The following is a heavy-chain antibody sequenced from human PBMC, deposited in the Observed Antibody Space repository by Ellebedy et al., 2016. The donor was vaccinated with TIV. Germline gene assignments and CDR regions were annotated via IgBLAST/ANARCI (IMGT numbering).Heavy chain of an antibody. CDR3: SGEPPASGYALDV. V-gene: IGHV3-33*01. CDR2: MWSIGSNR. D-gene: IGHD3-10*01. CDR1: GFAFNTYA. J-gene: IGHJ6*02. Sequence: GESLKISCTASGFAFNTYAMHWVRQAPGKGLAWVALMWSIGSNRYYTYSVKGRFTISRDDAKKTLFLQMDSLRADDTAVYYCSGEPPASGYALDVWGQGTTVTVSS.